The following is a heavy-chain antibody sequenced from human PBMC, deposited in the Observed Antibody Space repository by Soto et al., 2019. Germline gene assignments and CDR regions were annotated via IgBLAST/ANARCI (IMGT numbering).Heavy chain of an antibody. J-gene: IGHJ3*02. D-gene: IGHD3-22*01. CDR2: INSDGSST. Sequence: PGGSLRLSCAASGFTFSSYWMHWVRQAPGKGLVWVSRINSDGSSTSYADSVKGRFTISRDNAKNTLYLQMNSLRAEDTAVYYFARAEYYYDSSGYYYVGCAFDIWGQGTMVTVSS. CDR3: ARAEYYYDSSGYYYVGCAFDI. CDR1: GFTFSSYW. V-gene: IGHV3-74*01.